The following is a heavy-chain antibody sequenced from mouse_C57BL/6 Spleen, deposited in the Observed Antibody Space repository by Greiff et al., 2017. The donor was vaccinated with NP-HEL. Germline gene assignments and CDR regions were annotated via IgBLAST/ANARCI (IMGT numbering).Heavy chain of an antibody. Sequence: EVQLVESGGGLVKPGGSLKLSCAASGFTFSSYAMSWVRQTPEKRLEWVATISDGGSYTYYPDNVKGRFTISRDNAKNNLYLQMSHLKSEDTGMYYCARDGYYEDWYVDVWGTGTTVTVSS. J-gene: IGHJ1*03. D-gene: IGHD2-3*01. CDR2: ISDGGSYT. CDR3: ARDGYYEDWYVDV. V-gene: IGHV5-4*01. CDR1: GFTFSSYA.